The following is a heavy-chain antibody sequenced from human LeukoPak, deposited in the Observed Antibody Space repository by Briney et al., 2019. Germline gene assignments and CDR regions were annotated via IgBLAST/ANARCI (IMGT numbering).Heavy chain of an antibody. CDR3: ARVRTEWYIDL. CDR2: IRQDGDEK. Sequence: GGSLRLSCAGSGFIFNSHWMTWVRQAPGMGLEWVGNIRQDGDEKFYADSVRGRFTISRDNAKNSLYLHLNSLRAEDTAIYYCARVRTEWYIDLWGRGTMVTVSP. CDR1: GFIFNSHW. D-gene: IGHD2-8*02. V-gene: IGHV3-7*01. J-gene: IGHJ2*01.